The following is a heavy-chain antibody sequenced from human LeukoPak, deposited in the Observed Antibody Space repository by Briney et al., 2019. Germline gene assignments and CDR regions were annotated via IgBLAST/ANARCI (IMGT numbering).Heavy chain of an antibody. CDR3: AKDVRRYYDSSGPLDY. J-gene: IGHJ4*02. D-gene: IGHD3-22*01. V-gene: IGHV3-30*18. Sequence: PGRSLRLSCAASGFTFSSYGMHWVRQAPGKGLEWLAVISYDGSNKYYADSVKGRFTISRDNSKNTLYLQMNSLRAEDTAVYYCAKDVRRYYDSSGPLDYWGQGTLVTVSS. CDR2: ISYDGSNK. CDR1: GFTFSSYG.